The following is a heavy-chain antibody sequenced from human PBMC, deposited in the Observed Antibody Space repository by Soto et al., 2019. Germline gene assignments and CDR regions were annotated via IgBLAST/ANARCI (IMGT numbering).Heavy chain of an antibody. J-gene: IGHJ3*02. CDR1: GFTFSSYA. V-gene: IGHV3-23*01. CDR2: ISGSGGST. CDR3: AKDFYGSGSDLDAFDI. D-gene: IGHD3-10*01. Sequence: GGSLRLSCAASGFTFSSYAMSWVRQAPGKGLEWVSAISGSGGSTYYADSVKGRFTISRDNSKNTLYLQMNSLRAEDTAVYYCAKDFYGSGSDLDAFDIWGQGTMVTVS.